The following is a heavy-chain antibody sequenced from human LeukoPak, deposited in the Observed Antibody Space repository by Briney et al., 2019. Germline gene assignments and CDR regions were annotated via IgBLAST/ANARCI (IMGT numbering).Heavy chain of an antibody. Sequence: ASVKVSCEVSGYTLTELSMHWVRQAPGKGLEWMGGFDPEDGETIYAQKFQGRVTMTEDTSTDTAYMELSSLRSEDTAVYYCATDPRYSGSYYFDYWGQGTLVTVSS. V-gene: IGHV1-24*01. CDR3: ATDPRYSGSYYFDY. CDR2: FDPEDGET. J-gene: IGHJ4*02. CDR1: GYTLTELS. D-gene: IGHD1-26*01.